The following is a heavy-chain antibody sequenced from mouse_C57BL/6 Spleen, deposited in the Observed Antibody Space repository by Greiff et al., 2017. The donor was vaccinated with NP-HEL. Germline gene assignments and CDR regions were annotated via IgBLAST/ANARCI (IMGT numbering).Heavy chain of an antibody. J-gene: IGHJ4*01. D-gene: IGHD3-1*01. Sequence: EVQLQQSGPELVKPGASVKLSCKASGYTFTDYNMHWVKQSPGQSLEWIGDINPNNGGTSYNQKFKGKATLTVNKSSSTAYMELSSLTSEDSAVDYCARGGARCYAMDYWGQGTSVTVSS. CDR2: INPNNGGT. CDR3: ARGGARCYAMDY. V-gene: IGHV1-22*01. CDR1: GYTFTDYN.